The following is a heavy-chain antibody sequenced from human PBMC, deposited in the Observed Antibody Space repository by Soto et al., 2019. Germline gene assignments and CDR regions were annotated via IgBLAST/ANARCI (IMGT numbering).Heavy chain of an antibody. CDR1: GYTFTSYD. CDR3: ARETGGECELQDYYYCGMDV. J-gene: IGHJ6*02. V-gene: IGHV1-8*01. D-gene: IGHD1-26*01. Sequence: QVQLVQSGAEVKKPGASVKVSCKASGYTFTSYDINWVRQATGQGLEWMGWMNPNSGNTGYAQKFQGRVTTTRNTFMGTGYMALSSLRSEDTAVYYCARETGGECELQDYYYCGMDVWGQGTTVTVSS. CDR2: MNPNSGNT.